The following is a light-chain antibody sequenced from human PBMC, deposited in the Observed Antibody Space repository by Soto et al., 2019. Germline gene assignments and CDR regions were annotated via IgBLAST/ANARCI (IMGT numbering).Light chain of an antibody. CDR1: QSISSY. J-gene: IGKJ1*01. CDR2: AAS. CDR3: QQSYRNSWT. V-gene: IGKV1-39*01. Sequence: DIQMTQSPSSLSASVGDRVTITCRASQSISSYLNWYQQKPGKAPKLLIYAASSLQRGVPSRFSGSGSGTAFTLTISSLQPEHFATYYCQQSYRNSWTFGQGNKV.